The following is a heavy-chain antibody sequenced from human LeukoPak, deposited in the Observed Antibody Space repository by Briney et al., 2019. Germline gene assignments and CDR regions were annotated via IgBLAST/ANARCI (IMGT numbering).Heavy chain of an antibody. CDR1: GYTFTSHA. J-gene: IGHJ4*02. D-gene: IGHD3-10*01. CDR3: AREGHTLNSPLWFGELSL. CDR2: INTNTGNP. V-gene: IGHV7-4-1*02. Sequence: ASVKVSCKASGYTFTSHAMNWVRQAPGQGLEWMGWINTNTGNPTYAQGFTGRFVFSLDTSVSTAYLQISSLKAEDTAVYYCAREGHTLNSPLWFGELSLWGQGTLVTVSS.